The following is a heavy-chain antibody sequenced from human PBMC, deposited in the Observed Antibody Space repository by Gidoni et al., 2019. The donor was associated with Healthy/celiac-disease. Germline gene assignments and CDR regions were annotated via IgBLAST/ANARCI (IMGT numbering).Heavy chain of an antibody. CDR1: GYTFTSYY. CDR2: INPSGGST. J-gene: IGHJ3*02. CDR3: ARGFIAVNSSGYQGLDAFDI. Sequence: QVQLVQSGAEVKKPGASVQVSCKASGYTFTSYYMHWVRQAPGQGLEWMGIINPSGGSTSYAQKFQGRVTMTRDTSTSTVYMELSSLRSEDTAVYYCARGFIAVNSSGYQGLDAFDIWGQGTMVTVSS. V-gene: IGHV1-46*01. D-gene: IGHD3-22*01.